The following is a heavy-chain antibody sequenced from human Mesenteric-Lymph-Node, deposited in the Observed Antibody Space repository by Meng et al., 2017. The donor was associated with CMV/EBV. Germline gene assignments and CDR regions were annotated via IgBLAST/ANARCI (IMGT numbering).Heavy chain of an antibody. CDR2: VDPEDGET. CDR1: FTDYY. J-gene: IGHJ4*02. CDR3: ATDGGRYGSGSYYNPAGAY. Sequence: FTDYYRHLVQQAPGKGLEWMGLVDPEDGETIYAEKFQGRVTITADTSTDTAYMELSSLRSEVTAVYYCATDGGRYGSGSYYNPAGAYWGQGTLVTVSS. D-gene: IGHD3-10*01. V-gene: IGHV1-69-2*01.